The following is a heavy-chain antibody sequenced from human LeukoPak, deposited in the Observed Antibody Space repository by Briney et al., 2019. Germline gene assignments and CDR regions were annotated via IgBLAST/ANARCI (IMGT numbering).Heavy chain of an antibody. CDR2: INSSSNYI. J-gene: IGHJ5*02. CDR1: GFTFSSYS. CDR3: ARDPSSGWYLKGWFDP. V-gene: IGHV3-21*01. Sequence: GGSLRLSCAASGFTFSSYSMNWVRQAPGKGVEWVSSINSSSNYIYYADSVKGRFTISRDNAKNSLYLQMNSLRTEDTAVYYCARDPSSGWYLKGWFDPWGQGTLVIVSS. D-gene: IGHD6-19*01.